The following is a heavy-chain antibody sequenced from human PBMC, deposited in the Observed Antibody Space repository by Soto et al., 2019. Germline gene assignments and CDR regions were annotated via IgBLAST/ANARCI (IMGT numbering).Heavy chain of an antibody. CDR2: IYFSGNT. V-gene: IGHV4-39*01. D-gene: IGHD2-2*01. J-gene: IGHJ6*02. CDR1: GGSISSSNYY. CDR3: ARLGGYCSTTGCYGYYAMDV. Sequence: SETLSLTCTVSGGSISSSNYYWGWIRQPPGKGLEWIGSIYFSGNTYYNPSLKSRVTMSVDTSKNQFSLKLSSVTAADTAVYFCARLGGYCSTTGCYGYYAMDVWGQGTTVTVSS.